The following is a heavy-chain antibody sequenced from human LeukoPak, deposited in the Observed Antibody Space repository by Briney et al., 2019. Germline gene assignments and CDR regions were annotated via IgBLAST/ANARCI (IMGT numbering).Heavy chain of an antibody. V-gene: IGHV4-61*02. CDR1: GGSISSDIYD. D-gene: IGHD2-15*01. CDR2: IYMSGNT. J-gene: IGHJ5*02. Sequence: TLSLTCTVSGGSISSDIYDWSWIRQPAGKGLEWIGRIYMSGNTNYNLSLKSRLTISVDTSKNQFSLKLSSVTAADTAVYYCAGTRRYCSGGSCYNWFDPWGQGTLVTVSS. CDR3: AGTRRYCSGGSCYNWFDP.